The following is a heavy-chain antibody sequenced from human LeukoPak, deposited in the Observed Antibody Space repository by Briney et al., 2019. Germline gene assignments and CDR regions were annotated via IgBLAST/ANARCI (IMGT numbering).Heavy chain of an antibody. J-gene: IGHJ4*02. V-gene: IGHV1-2*02. CDR1: GYTFTGYY. Sequence: GASVKVSCKASGYTFTGYYMHWVRQAPGQGFEWMGWINPNSGGTNYEQKFQGRVTMTRDTSISTAYMELSRLRSDDTAVYYCARPRPLDYYDSSGYYPHWGQGTLVTVSS. D-gene: IGHD3-22*01. CDR2: INPNSGGT. CDR3: ARPRPLDYYDSSGYYPH.